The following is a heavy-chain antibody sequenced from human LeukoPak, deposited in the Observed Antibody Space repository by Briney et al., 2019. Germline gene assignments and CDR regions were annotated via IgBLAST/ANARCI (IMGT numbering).Heavy chain of an antibody. CDR3: AKSSSRIAAPPYYYYYMDV. Sequence: GGSLRLSCAASGFTFGSYGMSWVRQAPGKGLEWVSGISGSGDYTDYADSVKGRFTISRDNSKNTIYLQMYSLRVEDTAVYYCAKSSSRIAAPPYYYYYMDVWGKGTTVTVSS. V-gene: IGHV3-23*01. CDR2: ISGSGDYT. J-gene: IGHJ6*03. D-gene: IGHD6-13*01. CDR1: GFTFGSYG.